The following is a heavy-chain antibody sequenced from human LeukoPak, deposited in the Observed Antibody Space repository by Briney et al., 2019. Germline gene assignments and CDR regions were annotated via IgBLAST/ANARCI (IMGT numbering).Heavy chain of an antibody. CDR1: GFTVSSNY. D-gene: IGHD6-13*01. V-gene: IGHV3-66*01. CDR2: IYSGDNS. CDR3: ARGYSSSWYGGADNYFDY. J-gene: IGHJ4*02. Sequence: GGSLRLSCAASGFTVSSNYMSWVRQAPGTGLEWVSVIYSGDNSYYADSVKGRFTISRDNSKNTLYLQMKSLRAEDTAVYYCARGYSSSWYGGADNYFDYWGQGTLVTVSS.